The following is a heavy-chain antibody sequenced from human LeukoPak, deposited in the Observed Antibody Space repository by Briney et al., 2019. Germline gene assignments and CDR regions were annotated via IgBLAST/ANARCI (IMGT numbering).Heavy chain of an antibody. J-gene: IGHJ6*03. CDR2: IYTSGST. D-gene: IGHD4-17*01. Sequence: KPSETLSLTCTVSGGSISSYYWSCVRQPPGKGLEWVGYIYTSGSTNYNPSLKSRVTISVDTSKNQFSLKLSSVTAADTAVYYCARGHGDYVQYYYYMDVWGKGTTVTVSS. CDR1: GGSISSYY. CDR3: ARGHGDYVQYYYYMDV. V-gene: IGHV4-4*09.